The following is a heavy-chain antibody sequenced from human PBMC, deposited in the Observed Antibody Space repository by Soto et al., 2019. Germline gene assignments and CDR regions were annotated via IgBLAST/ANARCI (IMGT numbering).Heavy chain of an antibody. V-gene: IGHV1-3*01. J-gene: IGHJ6*02. Sequence: ASVKVSCKASGYTFTSYAMHWVRQAPGQRLEWMGWINAGNGNTKYSQKFQGRVTITRDTSASTAYMELSSLRSEDTAVYYCARLLLGFRGGVHYYYGMDVWGQGTTVTVSS. CDR1: GYTFTSYA. CDR3: ARLLLGFRGGVHYYYGMDV. D-gene: IGHD3-16*01. CDR2: INAGNGNT.